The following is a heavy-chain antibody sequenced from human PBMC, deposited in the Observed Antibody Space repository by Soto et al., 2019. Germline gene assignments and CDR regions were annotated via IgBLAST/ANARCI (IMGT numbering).Heavy chain of an antibody. D-gene: IGHD5-12*01. J-gene: IGHJ4*02. Sequence: GASVKVSCKASGGTFSSYAISWVRQAPGQGLEWMGGIIPIFGTANYAQKFQGRVTITADESTSTAYMELSGLRSEDTAVYYCARGGKRWLQSDFDYWGQGTLVTVSS. V-gene: IGHV1-69*13. CDR3: ARGGKRWLQSDFDY. CDR2: IIPIFGTA. CDR1: GGTFSSYA.